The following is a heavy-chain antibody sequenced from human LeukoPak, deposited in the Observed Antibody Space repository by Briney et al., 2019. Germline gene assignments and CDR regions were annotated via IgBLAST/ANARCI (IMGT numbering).Heavy chain of an antibody. D-gene: IGHD1-1*01. CDR1: GFTFSNYW. V-gene: IGHV3-74*01. J-gene: IGHJ4*02. Sequence: GGSLRLSCAASGFTFSNYWMHWVRQAPGKGLVWVSRINSDVRSTSYADSVKGRFTISRDNAKNSLYLQMNSLRAEDTALYYCARGPAVQIKESGGTHYWGQGTQVTVSS. CDR3: ARGPAVQIKESGGTHY. CDR2: INSDVRST.